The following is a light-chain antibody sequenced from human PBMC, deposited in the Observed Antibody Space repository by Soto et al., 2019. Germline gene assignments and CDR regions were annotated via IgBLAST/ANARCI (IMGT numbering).Light chain of an antibody. J-gene: IGKJ5*01. Sequence: EIVLTQSPGTLSLSPGERATLSCRASQSVSSSYLAWYQQKPGQAPRLLIYGASSRATGIPDRFSGSGSGTDFTLTISRLESEDFAVYYCQLYGSSVTFGQGTRLEIK. CDR2: GAS. CDR3: QLYGSSVT. CDR1: QSVSSSY. V-gene: IGKV3-20*01.